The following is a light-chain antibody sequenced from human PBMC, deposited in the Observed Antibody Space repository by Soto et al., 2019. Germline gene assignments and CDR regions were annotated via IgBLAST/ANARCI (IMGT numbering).Light chain of an antibody. CDR1: QSVSSY. Sequence: EIVLTQSPATLSLSPGEIATLSCRASQSVSSYLAWDQQKPGQAPRRLIYDASNRATGIPARFSGSGSGTDFTLTISSLEPEDFAVYYCQQRSHWPITFGPGTKVDI. CDR3: QQRSHWPIT. V-gene: IGKV3-11*01. CDR2: DAS. J-gene: IGKJ3*01.